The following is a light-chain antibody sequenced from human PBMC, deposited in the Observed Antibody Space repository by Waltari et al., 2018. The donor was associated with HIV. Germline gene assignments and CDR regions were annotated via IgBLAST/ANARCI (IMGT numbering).Light chain of an antibody. Sequence: DIQMTQSPSSLSASVGDSVSITCRASQSVSNKVIWYQQKPGKAPKVLIYDASSLQSGVPSRFSGSGSGTEFTLTINSLQPDDFATYFCQQSYSSPQTFGPGTKVDIK. V-gene: IGKV1-39*01. CDR2: DAS. J-gene: IGKJ3*01. CDR3: QQSYSSPQT. CDR1: QSVSNK.